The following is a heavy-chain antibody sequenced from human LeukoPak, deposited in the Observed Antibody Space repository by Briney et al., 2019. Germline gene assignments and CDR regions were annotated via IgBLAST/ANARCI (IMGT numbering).Heavy chain of an antibody. J-gene: IGHJ3*02. V-gene: IGHV3-30*04. CDR2: FTYDGNDG. Sequence: GGFLRLSCAASGFTFSRYAMHWVRQAPGKGLEWVAVFTYDGNDGYYADSVEGRFTISRDNSKNTLYLQMNGLRVEDTAVYFCARERDAFDIWGQGTMVTVSS. CDR1: GFTFSRYA. CDR3: ARERDAFDI.